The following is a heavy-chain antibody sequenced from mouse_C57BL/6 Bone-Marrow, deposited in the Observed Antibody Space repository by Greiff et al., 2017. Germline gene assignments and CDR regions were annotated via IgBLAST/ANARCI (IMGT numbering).Heavy chain of an antibody. Sequence: QVQLQQSGAELARPGASVKMSCKASGYTFTSYTMHWVKQRPGQGLEWIGHINPSSGYTKYNQKFKDKATLTADKSSSTAYMQLSSLTSEDSAVYCCARSGAAKAGYYAVDYWGQGTSVTVSS. J-gene: IGHJ4*01. CDR3: ARSGAAKAGYYAVDY. D-gene: IGHD3-3*01. V-gene: IGHV1-4*01. CDR1: GYTFTSYT. CDR2: INPSSGYT.